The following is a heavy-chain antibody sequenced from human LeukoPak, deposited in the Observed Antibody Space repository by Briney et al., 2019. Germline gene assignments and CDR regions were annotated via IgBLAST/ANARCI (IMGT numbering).Heavy chain of an antibody. Sequence: GVSLRLSCTASGFTFSSYWMTWVRQAPGKGLEWVANIKEDGSEKNYVDSVKGRFTISRDNAKNSLYLQMNSLRADDTAVYYCTRLRYSDYWGQGTLVTVSS. J-gene: IGHJ4*02. D-gene: IGHD3-9*01. CDR3: TRLRYSDY. V-gene: IGHV3-7*01. CDR1: GFTFSSYW. CDR2: IKEDGSEK.